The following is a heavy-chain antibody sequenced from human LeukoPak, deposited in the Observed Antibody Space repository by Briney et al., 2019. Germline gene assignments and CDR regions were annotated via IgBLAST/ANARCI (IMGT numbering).Heavy chain of an antibody. Sequence: ASVTVSLKSSVGTVIIYAISWVRQARGQGREGMGGIIPIFGTANYAQKFQCRVTITADESTSTAYMVLSSLRSEDTAVYYCARAMYSSSWQTQFDYWGQGTLVTVSS. J-gene: IGHJ4*02. V-gene: IGHV1-69*13. CDR1: VGTVIIYA. CDR2: IIPIFGTA. D-gene: IGHD6-13*01. CDR3: ARAMYSSSWQTQFDY.